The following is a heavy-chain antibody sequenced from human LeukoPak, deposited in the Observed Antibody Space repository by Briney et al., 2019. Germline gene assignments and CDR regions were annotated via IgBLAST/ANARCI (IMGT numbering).Heavy chain of an antibody. CDR1: GYTFTSYG. V-gene: IGHV1-18*01. CDR3: ARHGVNDFWSGYPTGYYGMDV. J-gene: IGHJ6*02. D-gene: IGHD3-3*01. Sequence: ASVKVSCKASGYTFTSYGISWVRQAPGQGLEWTGWISAYNGNTNYAQKLQGRVTMTTDTSTSTAYMELRSLRSDDTAVYYCARHGVNDFWSGYPTGYYGMDVWGQGTTVTVSS. CDR2: ISAYNGNT.